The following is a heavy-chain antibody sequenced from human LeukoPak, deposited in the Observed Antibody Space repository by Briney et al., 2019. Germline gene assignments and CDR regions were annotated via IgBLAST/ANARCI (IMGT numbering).Heavy chain of an antibody. CDR1: GGAFSSSDW. V-gene: IGHV4-4*01. J-gene: IGHJ4*02. CDR2: IYHRGST. CDR3: ARRGSRWYFTSDY. Sequence: GTLSLTCAVSGGAFSSSDWWSWVRQPPGNGLDWIGEIYHRGSTNYNPSLKSRFTISVDKSQNQFSLKLSSVNGADTDVYSCARRGSRWYFTSDYWGPGTLVTVSS. D-gene: IGHD6-19*01.